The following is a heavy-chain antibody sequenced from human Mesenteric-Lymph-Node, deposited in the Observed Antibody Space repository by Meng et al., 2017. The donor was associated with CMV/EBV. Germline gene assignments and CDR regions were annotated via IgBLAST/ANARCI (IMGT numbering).Heavy chain of an antibody. D-gene: IGHD3-16*01. CDR3: ARDPGTGGNYFDY. CDR1: GYTFTGYY. CDR2: INPHSGDT. V-gene: IGHV1-2*06. J-gene: IGHJ4*02. Sequence: SCKASGYTFTGYYIHWVRQAPGQGLEWMGRINPHSGDTNFAQRFQGRVTMTRDTTISTAYMELSRLRSDDTAVYYCARDPGTGGNYFDYWGQGTLVTVSS.